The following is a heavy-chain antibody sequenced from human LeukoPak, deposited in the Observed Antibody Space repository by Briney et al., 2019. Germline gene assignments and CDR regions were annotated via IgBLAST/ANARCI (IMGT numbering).Heavy chain of an antibody. V-gene: IGHV3-30*04. D-gene: IGHD2-8*01. J-gene: IGHJ4*02. CDR1: GFTFSSYA. CDR2: ISYDGSNK. Sequence: GGSLRLSCAASGFTFSSYAMHWVRQAPGKGLEWVAVISYDGSNKYYADSVKGRFTISRDNSKNTLYLQMNSLRAEDTAVYYCARAYCTNGVCYWYYFDYWGQGTLVTVSS. CDR3: ARAYCTNGVCYWYYFDY.